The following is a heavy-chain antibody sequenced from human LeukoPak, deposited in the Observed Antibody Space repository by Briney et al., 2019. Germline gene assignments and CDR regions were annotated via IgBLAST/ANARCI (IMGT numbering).Heavy chain of an antibody. D-gene: IGHD5-24*01. V-gene: IGHV3-53*01. CDR1: GFTVSSNY. CDR2: IYSGGST. CDR3: ARDPAGRDGYKGFDY. J-gene: IGHJ4*02. Sequence: PGGSLRLSCAAPGFTVSSNYMTWVRQAPGKGLEWVSVIYSGGSTYYADSVKGRFTISRDNSKNTLYLQMNSLRAEDTAVYYCARDPAGRDGYKGFDYWGQGTLVTVSS.